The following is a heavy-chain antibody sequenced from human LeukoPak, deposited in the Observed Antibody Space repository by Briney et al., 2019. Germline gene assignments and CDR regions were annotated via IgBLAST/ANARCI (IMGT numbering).Heavy chain of an antibody. V-gene: IGHV1-2*02. D-gene: IGHD3-10*01. CDR1: RYTFTDYY. J-gene: IGHJ6*02. CDR2: INPNSGGT. CDR3: ARGRGDAHYFYYYGMDL. Sequence: ASVKVSCKASRYTFTDYYMHWVRQAPGQGLEWMGWINPNSGGTNFAQKFQGRVTMTTDTSTSTAYMELRSLRSDDTAVYYCARGRGDAHYFYYYGMDLWGQGTTVTVSS.